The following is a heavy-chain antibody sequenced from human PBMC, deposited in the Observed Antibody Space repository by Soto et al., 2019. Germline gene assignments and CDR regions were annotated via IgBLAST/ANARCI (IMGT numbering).Heavy chain of an antibody. CDR2: IIPIFGTA. D-gene: IGHD1-7*01. J-gene: IGHJ6*02. Sequence: GPSVKVSCKASGGTFSSYAISWVRQAPGQGLEWMGGIIPIFGTANYAQKFQGRVTITADESTSTAYMELSSLRSEDTAVYYCARGLLSGTADYYYYYGMDVWGQGTTVTVSS. V-gene: IGHV1-69*13. CDR3: ARGLLSGTADYYYYYGMDV. CDR1: GGTFSSYA.